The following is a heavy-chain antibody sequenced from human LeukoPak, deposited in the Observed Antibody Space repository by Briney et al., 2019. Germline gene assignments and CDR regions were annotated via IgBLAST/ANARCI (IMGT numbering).Heavy chain of an antibody. J-gene: IGHJ4*02. V-gene: IGHV1-69*04. Sequence: ASVKVSCKASGGTFSSYAISWVRQAPGQGLEWMGRIIPIFGIANYAQKFQGRVTITADKSTSTAYMELSSLRSEDTAVYYCARAGGHDYGDYSLNYWGQGTLVTVSS. CDR2: IIPIFGIA. CDR3: ARAGGHDYGDYSLNY. D-gene: IGHD4-17*01. CDR1: GGTFSSYA.